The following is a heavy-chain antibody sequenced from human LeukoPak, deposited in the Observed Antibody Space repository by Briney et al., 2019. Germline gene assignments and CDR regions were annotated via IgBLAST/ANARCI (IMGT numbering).Heavy chain of an antibody. V-gene: IGHV4-59*01. J-gene: IGHJ4*02. D-gene: IGHD6-19*01. Sequence: MTSETLSLTCTVSGGSISSYYWSWIRQPPGKGLEWIGYIYYSGSTNYNPSLKSRVTISVDTSKNQFSLNLSSVTAADTAVYYCARDLLSTAGYFDYWGQGTLVTVSS. CDR3: ARDLLSTAGYFDY. CDR1: GGSISSYY. CDR2: IYYSGST.